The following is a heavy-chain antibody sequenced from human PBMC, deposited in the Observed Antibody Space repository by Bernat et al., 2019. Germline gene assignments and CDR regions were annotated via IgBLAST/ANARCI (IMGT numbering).Heavy chain of an antibody. CDR2: ISSSSSTI. Sequence: EVQLVESGGCLVQPGGSLRLSCAASGFTFSSYSMNWVRQAPGKGLEWVSYISSSSSTIYYADSVKGRFTISRDNAKNSLYLQMNSLRDEDTAVYYCARHPRVSLWFGELGLDYWGQGTLVTVSS. V-gene: IGHV3-48*02. D-gene: IGHD3-10*01. CDR3: ARHPRVSLWFGELGLDY. CDR1: GFTFSSYS. J-gene: IGHJ4*02.